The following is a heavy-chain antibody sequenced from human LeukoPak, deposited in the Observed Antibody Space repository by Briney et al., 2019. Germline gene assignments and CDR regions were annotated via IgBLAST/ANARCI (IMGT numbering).Heavy chain of an antibody. V-gene: IGHV3-48*03. CDR1: GFTFGSYE. D-gene: IGHD3-10*02. J-gene: IGHJ6*04. Sequence: GGSLRLSCAASGFTFGSYEMNWVRQAPGKGLEWVSYISSSGSTIYYADSVKGRFTISRDNAENSLYLQMNSLRAEDTAVYYCAELGITMIGGVWGKGTTVTISS. CDR3: AELGITMIGGV. CDR2: ISSSGSTI.